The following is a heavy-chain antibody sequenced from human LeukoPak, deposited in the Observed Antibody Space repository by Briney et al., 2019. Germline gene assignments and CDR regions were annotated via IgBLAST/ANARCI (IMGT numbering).Heavy chain of an antibody. CDR1: GYTFTSYG. J-gene: IGHJ6*03. V-gene: IGHV1-18*01. CDR3: ARAAGRYDFWSGSRGYYYYYMDV. D-gene: IGHD3-3*01. CDR2: ISAYNGNT. Sequence: ASMKVACKASGYTFTSYGISWVRQAPGQGLEWMGWISAYNGNTNYAQKLQGRVTMTTDTSTSTAYMELRSLRSDDTAVYYCARAAGRYDFWSGSRGYYYYYMDVWGKGTTVTVSS.